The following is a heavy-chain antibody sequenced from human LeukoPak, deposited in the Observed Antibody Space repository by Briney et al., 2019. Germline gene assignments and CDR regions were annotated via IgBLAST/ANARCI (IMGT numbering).Heavy chain of an antibody. CDR3: ARSYDSSGYYIFDL. D-gene: IGHD3-22*01. CDR2: FFHSGST. CDR1: GYYISSGYY. Sequence: SETLSLTCTVSGYYISSGYYWGWIRQPPGKGLEWIGSFFHSGSTYYSPSLKSRVTISVDTSKNQFSLKLSSVAAADTAVYYCARSYDSSGYYIFDLWGRGTLVTVSS. J-gene: IGHJ2*01. V-gene: IGHV4-38-2*02.